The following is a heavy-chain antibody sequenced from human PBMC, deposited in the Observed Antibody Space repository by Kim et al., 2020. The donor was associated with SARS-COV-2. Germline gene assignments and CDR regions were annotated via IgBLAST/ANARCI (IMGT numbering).Heavy chain of an antibody. CDR3: ARHYYYDSRDYYPSGDAFNI. CDR1: GGSISSYY. D-gene: IGHD3-22*01. V-gene: IGHV4-59*08. CDR2: IYYSGST. Sequence: SETLSLTCTVSGGSISSYYWSWIRQPPGKGLEWLGYIYYSGSTNYNPSLSSRVTISMDTPKNQFSLKLSSVTAADTAVYYCARHYYYDSRDYYPSGDAFNIWGQGTMVSVSS. J-gene: IGHJ3*02.